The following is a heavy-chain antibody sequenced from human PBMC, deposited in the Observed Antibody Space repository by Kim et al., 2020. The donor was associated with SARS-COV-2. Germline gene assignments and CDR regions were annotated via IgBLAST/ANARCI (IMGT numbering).Heavy chain of an antibody. CDR3: ARERWVLGGDYGDTRDYYYYGMDV. D-gene: IGHD4-17*01. CDR2: IKQDGSEK. Sequence: GGSLRLSCAASGFTFSSYWMSWVRQAPGKGLEWVANIKQDGSEKYSVDSVKGRFTISRDNAKNSLYLQMNSLRAEDTAVYYCARERWVLGGDYGDTRDYYYYGMDVWGQGSTVTVSS. CDR1: GFTFSSYW. J-gene: IGHJ6*02. V-gene: IGHV3-7*03.